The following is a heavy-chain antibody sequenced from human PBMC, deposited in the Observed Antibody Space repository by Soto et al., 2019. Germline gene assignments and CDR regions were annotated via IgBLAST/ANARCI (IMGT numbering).Heavy chain of an antibody. J-gene: IGHJ5*02. V-gene: IGHV1-18*01. CDR2: INTYNGNT. CDR3: ARGVGSGTYYNQYNWFDP. D-gene: IGHD3-10*01. Sequence: SVKVSCKTSGYTFTNYGISWLRQATGQGLEWMGWINTYNGNTNHAQKLQGRVTMTTDTSTSTAYMELRSLRSDDTAVYYCARGVGSGTYYNQYNWFDPWGQGTLVTVSS. CDR1: GYTFTNYG.